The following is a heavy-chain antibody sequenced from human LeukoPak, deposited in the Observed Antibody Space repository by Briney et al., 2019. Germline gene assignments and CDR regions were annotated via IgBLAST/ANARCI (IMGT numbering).Heavy chain of an antibody. Sequence: GGSLRLSCAASGFIFSRYWMHWVRQAPGKGLVWVSRINGDGSTLSYADSVKGRFTISRDNSKNTLYLQMNSLRAEDTAVYYCAKDLVVRGVPPFDYWGQGTLVTVSS. J-gene: IGHJ4*02. CDR1: GFIFSRYW. D-gene: IGHD3-10*01. V-gene: IGHV3-74*01. CDR2: INGDGSTL. CDR3: AKDLVVRGVPPFDY.